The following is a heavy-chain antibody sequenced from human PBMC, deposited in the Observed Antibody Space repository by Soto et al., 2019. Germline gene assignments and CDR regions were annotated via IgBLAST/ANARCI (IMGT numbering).Heavy chain of an antibody. CDR3: ARDSGYYDSSGYTNWFDP. CDR2: INPSGGST. J-gene: IGHJ5*02. Sequence: ASVKVSCKASGYTFTSYYMHWVRQAPGQGLEWMGKINPSGGSTSYAQKFQGRVTMTRDTSTSTVYMELSSLRSEDTAVYYCARDSGYYDSSGYTNWFDPWGQGTLVTVSS. D-gene: IGHD3-22*01. CDR1: GYTFTSYY. V-gene: IGHV1-46*01.